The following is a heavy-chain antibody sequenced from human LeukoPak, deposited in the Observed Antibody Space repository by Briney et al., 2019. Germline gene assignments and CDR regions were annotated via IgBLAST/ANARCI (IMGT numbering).Heavy chain of an antibody. CDR1: GGSISSYY. D-gene: IGHD2-2*01. CDR2: IYHSGST. J-gene: IGHJ4*02. CDR3: ARHAAFAEYQSHLTHFDY. Sequence: SETLSLTCTVSGGSISSYYWSWIRQPPGKRLEWVGYIYHSGSTNYNSSLKSRVTISVDTSKNQFSLKLSSVTAADTAVYYCARHAAFAEYQSHLTHFDYWGQGTLVTVSS. V-gene: IGHV4-59*08.